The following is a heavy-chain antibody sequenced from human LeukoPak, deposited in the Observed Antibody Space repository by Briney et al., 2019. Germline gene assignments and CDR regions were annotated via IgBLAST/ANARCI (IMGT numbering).Heavy chain of an antibody. Sequence: ASVKVSCKASGYIFTGYYMHWVRQAPGQGLEWMGWINPNSGGTNYAQKFQGRVTMTRATSISTAYMEMSRPRSDDTAVYYCARDPFGTTFDYWGQGTLVTVSS. CDR3: ARDPFGTTFDY. V-gene: IGHV1-2*02. J-gene: IGHJ4*02. CDR1: GYIFTGYY. CDR2: INPNSGGT. D-gene: IGHD1-1*01.